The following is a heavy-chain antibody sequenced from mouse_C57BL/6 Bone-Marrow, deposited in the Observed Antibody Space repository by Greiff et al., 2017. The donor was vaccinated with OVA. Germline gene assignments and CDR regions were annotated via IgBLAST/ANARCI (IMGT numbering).Heavy chain of an antibody. V-gene: IGHV5-15*01. Sequence: VQLKESGGGLVQPGGSLKLSCAASGFTFSDYGMAWVRQAPRKGPEWVAFISNLAYSIYYADTVTGRFTISRENAKNTLYLEMSSLRSEDTAMYYCARVSYYYAMDYWGQGTSVTVSS. CDR3: ARVSYYYAMDY. CDR1: GFTFSDYG. D-gene: IGHD6-2*01. CDR2: ISNLAYSI. J-gene: IGHJ4*01.